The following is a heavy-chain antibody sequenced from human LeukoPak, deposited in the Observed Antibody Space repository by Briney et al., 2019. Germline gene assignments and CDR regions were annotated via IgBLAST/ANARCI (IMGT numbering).Heavy chain of an antibody. D-gene: IGHD3-22*01. CDR2: TRYDGSNK. Sequence: GRSLRLSCAASGFTSSAMHWVRQAPGKGLEWVAFTRYDGSNKYYADSVKGRFTISRDNSKNTLCLQMNSLRAEDTAVYYCANLPPYDSSGSDLWGQGTLVTVSS. J-gene: IGHJ5*02. CDR1: GFTSSA. V-gene: IGHV3-30*04. CDR3: ANLPPYDSSGSDL.